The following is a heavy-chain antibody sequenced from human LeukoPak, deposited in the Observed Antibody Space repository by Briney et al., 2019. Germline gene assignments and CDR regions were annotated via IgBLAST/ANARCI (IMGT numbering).Heavy chain of an antibody. V-gene: IGHV3-23*01. CDR2: ISGSGGST. Sequence: GGSLRLSCAASGFTFSSYGMSWGRQAPGKGLEWVSAISGSGGSTYYADSVKGRFTISRDNSKNTLYLQMNSLRAEDTAVYYCAKETVLRYFDWLFPPADYWGQGALVTVSS. D-gene: IGHD3-9*01. J-gene: IGHJ4*02. CDR1: GFTFSSYG. CDR3: AKETVLRYFDWLFPPADY.